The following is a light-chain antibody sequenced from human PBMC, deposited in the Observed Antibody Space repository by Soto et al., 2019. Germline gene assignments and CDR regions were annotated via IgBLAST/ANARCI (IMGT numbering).Light chain of an antibody. CDR2: AAS. V-gene: IGKV1-17*01. Sequence: DIQMTQSPSSLSASIGDRVTITCRASQGIRNDLAWYQQKAGKAPTRLIYAASTLQSGVPSRFSGSGFGTEFTLTISSLQSEDFASYYCQQHNSYPLTFGGGTKVEI. CDR1: QGIRND. J-gene: IGKJ4*01. CDR3: QQHNSYPLT.